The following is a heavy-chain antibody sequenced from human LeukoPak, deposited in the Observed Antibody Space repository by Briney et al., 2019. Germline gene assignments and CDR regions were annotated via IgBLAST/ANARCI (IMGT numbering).Heavy chain of an antibody. V-gene: IGHV3-7*01. CDR2: INQDGSEK. CDR1: GFTFSSYW. CDR3: ARSGAPIDF. D-gene: IGHD3-10*01. J-gene: IGHJ4*02. Sequence: GGSLRLSCETSGFTFSSYWMNWVRQAPGKGLEWVANINQDGSEKNYVDSVKGRFTISRDNAKNSLYLQMNSLRAEDTAVYYCARSGAPIDFWGQGTPVTVPS.